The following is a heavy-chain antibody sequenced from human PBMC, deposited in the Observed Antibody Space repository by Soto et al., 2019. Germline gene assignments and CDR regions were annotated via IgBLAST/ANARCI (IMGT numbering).Heavy chain of an antibody. CDR1: CGSISSGCYY. D-gene: IGHD3-10*01. Sequence: PXETLSLPFTVSCGSISSGCYYWTWIRQHPGKGLEWIGYIYYSGSTYYNPSLKSRVTISVDTSKNQFSLKLSSVTAADTAVYYCARDKYYYGSGKDGMDVWGQGTTVTVSS. CDR3: ARDKYYYGSGKDGMDV. J-gene: IGHJ6*02. V-gene: IGHV4-31*03. CDR2: IYYSGST.